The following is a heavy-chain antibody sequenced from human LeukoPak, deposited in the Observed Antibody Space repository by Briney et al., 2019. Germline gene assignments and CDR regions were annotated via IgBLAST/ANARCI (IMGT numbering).Heavy chain of an antibody. CDR3: ARLKEDYGGNPGHFDY. D-gene: IGHD4-23*01. V-gene: IGHV4-59*01. CDR2: IYYSGST. J-gene: IGHJ4*02. Sequence: SETLSLTRILSGGAISSYYWSWVRQPPGNGLEVIGYIYYSGSTNYNPSLNTRATISVDTSKHQFSLKLSSVTAADTAVYYCARLKEDYGGNPGHFDYWGQGTLVTVSS. CDR1: GGAISSYY.